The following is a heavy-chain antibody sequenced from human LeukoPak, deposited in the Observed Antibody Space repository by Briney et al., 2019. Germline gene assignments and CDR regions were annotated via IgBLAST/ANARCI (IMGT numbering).Heavy chain of an antibody. D-gene: IGHD3-22*01. CDR2: IYSGGST. CDR3: ARGPYDNSGYRFDY. V-gene: IGHV3-66*01. J-gene: IGHJ4*02. Sequence: GGSLRLSCAASEFTVTTDHMTWVRQAPGKGLEWVSIIYSGGSTFYADSVKGRFIISRDNPKNTVHLQMNSLRAEDTAVYYCARGPYDNSGYRFDYWGQGTLVTVSS. CDR1: EFTVTTDH.